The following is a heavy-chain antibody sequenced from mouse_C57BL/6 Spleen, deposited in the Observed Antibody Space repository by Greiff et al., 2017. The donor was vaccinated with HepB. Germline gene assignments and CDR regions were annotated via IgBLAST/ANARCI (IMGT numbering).Heavy chain of an antibody. CDR2: IHPNSGST. CDR1: GYTFTSYW. Sequence: VQLQQPGAELVKPGASVKLSCKASGYTFTSYWMHWVKQRPGQGLEWIGMIHPNSGSTNYNEKFKSKATLTVDKSSSTAYMQLSSLTSEDSAVYYCARSLYYDYDHWYFDVWGTGTTVTVSS. J-gene: IGHJ1*03. CDR3: ARSLYYDYDHWYFDV. V-gene: IGHV1-64*01. D-gene: IGHD2-4*01.